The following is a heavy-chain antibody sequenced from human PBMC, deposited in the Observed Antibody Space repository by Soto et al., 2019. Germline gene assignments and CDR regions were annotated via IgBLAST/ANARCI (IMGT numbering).Heavy chain of an antibody. V-gene: IGHV1-18*04. Sequence: ASVKVSCKASGYTFTSYGISWVRQAPEQGLEWMGWISAYNGNTNYPQKFQGRVTMTTDTSTSTAYMELRSLRSDDTAVYYCARQKYYYDTSGYFMPDYWGQGTKLTVYS. CDR3: ARQKYYYDTSGYFMPDY. J-gene: IGHJ4*02. D-gene: IGHD3-22*01. CDR2: ISAYNGNT. CDR1: GYTFTSYG.